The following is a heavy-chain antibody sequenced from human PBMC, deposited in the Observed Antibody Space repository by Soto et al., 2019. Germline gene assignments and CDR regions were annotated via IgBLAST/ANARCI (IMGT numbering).Heavy chain of an antibody. V-gene: IGHV4-30-2*01. CDR1: GGSISSGGYS. CDR2: IYHSGST. CDR3: ARDRGTMNSHYGMDV. J-gene: IGHJ6*02. D-gene: IGHD3-22*01. Sequence: SETLSLTCAVSGGSISSGGYSWSWIRQPPGKGLEWIGYIYHSGSTYYNPSLKSRVTISVDRSKNQFSLKLSSVTAADTAVYYCARDRGTMNSHYGMDVWGQGTTVTVSS.